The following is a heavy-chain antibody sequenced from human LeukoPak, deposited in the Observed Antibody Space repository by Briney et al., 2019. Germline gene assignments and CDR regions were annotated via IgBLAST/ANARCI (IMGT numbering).Heavy chain of an antibody. CDR2: ISSSSSYI. CDR3: ARDLGILAFDI. V-gene: IGHV3-21*01. D-gene: IGHD6-13*01. Sequence: SGGSLRLSCAASGFTFSSYSMNWVRQAPGKGLEWVSSISSSSSYIYYADSVKGRFTISRDNAKNSLYLQMNSLRAEDTAVYYCARDLGILAFDIWGQGTMVTVSS. J-gene: IGHJ3*02. CDR1: GFTFSSYS.